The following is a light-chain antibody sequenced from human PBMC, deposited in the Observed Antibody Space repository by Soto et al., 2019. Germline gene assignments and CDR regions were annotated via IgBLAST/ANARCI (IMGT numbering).Light chain of an antibody. CDR3: QHRSSWPLT. V-gene: IGKV3-11*01. CDR1: QSVRSY. J-gene: IGKJ4*01. CDR2: DAS. Sequence: EIVLTQSPATLSLSPGERATLSCRASQSVRSYLTWYQQKPGQAPRLLVYDASNRAAGIPAWFSGSGSGTDFTLTISSLEPEDFAVYYCQHRSSWPLTFGGGTRVEIK.